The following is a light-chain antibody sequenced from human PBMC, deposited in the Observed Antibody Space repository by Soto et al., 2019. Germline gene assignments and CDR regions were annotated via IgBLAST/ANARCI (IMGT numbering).Light chain of an antibody. V-gene: IGKV1-12*01. Sequence: DIQMTQSPSSVYASVGDRVTITCRASQALGAWLAWYQQKPGKAPNLLIYATSTLQTGVPSRFSGAGSGTVFSLTISSLHPDDFATCYSHQADIHQLTFGGGTRV. J-gene: IGKJ4*01. CDR3: HQADIHQLT. CDR1: QALGAW. CDR2: ATS.